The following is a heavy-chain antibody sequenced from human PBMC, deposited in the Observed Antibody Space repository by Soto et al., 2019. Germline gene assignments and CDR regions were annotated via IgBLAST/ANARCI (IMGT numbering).Heavy chain of an antibody. CDR2: IYHSGST. D-gene: IGHD6-13*01. CDR1: VRSISRTNW. CDR3: ASYSSSWYPPEGMDV. J-gene: IGHJ6*02. V-gene: IGHV4-4*03. Sequence: PEPRSLSCAVSVRSISRTNWWRWVRQPPGKGLEWIGEIYHSGSTNYNPSLKSRVTISVDKTKNQFSLKLSSVTAADTAVYYCASYSSSWYPPEGMDVWGQGTTVTVSS.